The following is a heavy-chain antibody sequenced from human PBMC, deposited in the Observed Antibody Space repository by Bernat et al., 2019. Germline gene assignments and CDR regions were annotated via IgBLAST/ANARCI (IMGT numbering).Heavy chain of an antibody. Sequence: EVQLLESGGGLVQPGGSLRLSCAASGVTFSSYAMSWVGQAPGKGLEWVSAISGGGGSTYYADSVKGRFTISRDNSKNTLYLQMNSLRAEDKAVYYCAKEPAVAGRYCDYWGQGTLVTVSS. D-gene: IGHD6-19*01. CDR3: AKEPAVAGRYCDY. V-gene: IGHV3-23*01. CDR2: ISGGGGST. J-gene: IGHJ4*02. CDR1: GVTFSSYA.